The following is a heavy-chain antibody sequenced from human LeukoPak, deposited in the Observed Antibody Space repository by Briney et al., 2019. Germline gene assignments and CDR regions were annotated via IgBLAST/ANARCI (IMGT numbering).Heavy chain of an antibody. Sequence: YXXNXXRXAPGKGXEXVSSISSSSSYIYYADSVKGRFTISRDNAKNSLYLQMNSLRAEDTAVYYCARERALGYYYDSSWGQGTLVTVSS. V-gene: IGHV3-21*01. D-gene: IGHD3-22*01. CDR2: ISSSSSYI. CDR1: YX. CDR3: ARERALGYYYDSS. J-gene: IGHJ4*02.